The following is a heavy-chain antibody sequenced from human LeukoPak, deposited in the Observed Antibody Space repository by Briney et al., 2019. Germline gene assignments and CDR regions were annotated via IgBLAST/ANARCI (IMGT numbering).Heavy chain of an antibody. Sequence: AETLSLTCTVSGGSISSFYWSWFYWSWMRRPPGKGLEGVGYIYFSGSTNYNPSLKSRVTISVDTSKNQFSLKLGSVTAADTAVYYCARDWRPGDRLGAFDIWGQGTMVTVSS. V-gene: IGHV4-61*08. CDR1: GGSISS. CDR2: IYFSGST. D-gene: IGHD7-27*01. CDR3: ARDWRPGDRLGAFDI. J-gene: IGHJ3*02.